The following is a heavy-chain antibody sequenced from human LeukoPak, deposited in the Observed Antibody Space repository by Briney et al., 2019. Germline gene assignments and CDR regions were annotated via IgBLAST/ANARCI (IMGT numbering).Heavy chain of an antibody. J-gene: IGHJ4*02. D-gene: IGHD3-10*01. CDR2: INSDGGTT. V-gene: IGHV3-74*01. Sequence: HPGRSLRLSCGASGFTFGTYWMHWVRQAPGKGLVWVSGINSDGGTTTYADSVKGRFTISRDNAKNTLYLQMNNLRAEDTAIYYCATDSYVSGSYYRLFYWGQGTLVTVSS. CDR3: ATDSYVSGSYYRLFY. CDR1: GFTFGTYW.